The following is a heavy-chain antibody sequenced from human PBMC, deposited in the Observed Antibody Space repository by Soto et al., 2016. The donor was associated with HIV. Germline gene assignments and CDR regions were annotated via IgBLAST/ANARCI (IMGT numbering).Heavy chain of an antibody. CDR1: GFTFSSYS. J-gene: IGHJ5*02. Sequence: EVQLVESGGGLVKPGGSLRLSCAASGFTFSSYSMNWVRQAPGKGLEWVSSISSSSSYIYYADSVKGRFTISRDNAKNSLYLQMNSLRAEDTAVYYCARDHSGYDNWFDPWGQGTPGHRLL. CDR2: ISSSSSYI. V-gene: IGHV3-21*01. CDR3: ARDHSGYDNWFDP. D-gene: IGHD5-12*01.